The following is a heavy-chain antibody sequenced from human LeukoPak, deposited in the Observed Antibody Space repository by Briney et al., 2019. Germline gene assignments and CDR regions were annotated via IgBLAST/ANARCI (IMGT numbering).Heavy chain of an antibody. CDR3: AKGCGGSCYSEFGY. D-gene: IGHD2-15*01. V-gene: IGHV3-23*01. CDR1: GFTFSNYA. Sequence: GGSLRLSCAASGFTFSNYAMSWVRQAPGKGLECVSGISGSGGSTYYADSVKGRFTISRDNSKNTLYLQMNSLRAEDTAIYYCAKGCGGSCYSEFGYWGQGTLVTVSS. J-gene: IGHJ4*02. CDR2: ISGSGGST.